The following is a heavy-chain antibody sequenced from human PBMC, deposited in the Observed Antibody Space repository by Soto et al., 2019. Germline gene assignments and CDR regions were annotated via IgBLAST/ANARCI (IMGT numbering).Heavy chain of an antibody. Sequence: SGGSLRLSCAASGFTFSSYSVTWVRQAPGKGLEWVSYISSSSSTIYYADSVKGRFTISRDNAKNSLYLQMNSLRAEDTAVYYCARDFTGFDYWGQGTLVTVSS. CDR3: ARDFTGFDY. CDR1: GFTFSSYS. V-gene: IGHV3-48*01. CDR2: ISSSSSTI. J-gene: IGHJ4*02. D-gene: IGHD3-9*01.